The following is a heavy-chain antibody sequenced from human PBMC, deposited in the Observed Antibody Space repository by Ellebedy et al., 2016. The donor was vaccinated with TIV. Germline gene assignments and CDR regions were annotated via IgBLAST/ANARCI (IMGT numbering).Heavy chain of an antibody. CDR2: INHSGST. V-gene: IGHV4-34*01. CDR1: GGSFSGYY. D-gene: IGHD3-3*01. J-gene: IGHJ6*04. Sequence: SETLSLTXAVYGGSFSGYYWSWIRQPPGKGLEWIGEINHSGSTNYNPSLKSRVTISVDTSKNQFSLKLSSVTAADTAVYYCARGLRPSFGVALLMDVWGKGTTVTVSS. CDR3: ARGLRPSFGVALLMDV.